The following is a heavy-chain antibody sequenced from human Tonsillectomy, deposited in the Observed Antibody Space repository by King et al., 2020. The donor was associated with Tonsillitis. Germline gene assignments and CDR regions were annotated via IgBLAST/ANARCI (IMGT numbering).Heavy chain of an antibody. CDR3: ARIGSNFYYYMDV. CDR1: GFSLSSARMG. CDR2: ITSNDEK. V-gene: IGHV2-26*01. J-gene: IGHJ6*03. Sequence: VTLKESGPVLMTPTETLTLTCTVSGFSLSSARMGVSWIRQPPGKALEWLGDITSNDEKSYSTSLKSRLSNSKDTSKSQVVLNLANLGPDDTGTYYCARIGSNFYYYMDVWGKGTTVAVSS. D-gene: IGHD5-24*01.